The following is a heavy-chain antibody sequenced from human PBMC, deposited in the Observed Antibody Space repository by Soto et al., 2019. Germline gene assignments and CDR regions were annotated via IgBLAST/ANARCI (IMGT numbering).Heavy chain of an antibody. CDR1: GGSISIGGYY. D-gene: IGHD5-18*01. J-gene: IGHJ4*02. V-gene: IGHV4-31*03. CDR2: IYYSGST. CDR3: ARAAEGMATAIDY. Sequence: SDTLSLTCTVSGGSISIGGYYWSWILHHPGKGLEWIGYIYYSGSTYYNPSLKSRVTISVDTSKNQFSLKLSSVTAADTAVYYCARAAEGMATAIDYWGQGTLVTVSS.